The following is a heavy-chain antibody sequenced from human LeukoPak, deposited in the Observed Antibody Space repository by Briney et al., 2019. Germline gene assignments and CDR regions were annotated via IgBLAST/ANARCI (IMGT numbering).Heavy chain of an antibody. CDR3: AKDGGLWVSAHWGDS. V-gene: IGHV3-23*01. CDR1: GFTFGSYT. J-gene: IGHJ4*02. Sequence: GGSLRLSCAASGFTFGSYTMSWVRQAPGKGLEWVSTITTSDGNTYYADSVKGRFTVSRDNSKNTLFLQMNSLRAEDTAVYYCAKDGGLWVSAHWGDSWGRGALVTVSS. CDR2: ITTSDGNT. D-gene: IGHD7-27*01.